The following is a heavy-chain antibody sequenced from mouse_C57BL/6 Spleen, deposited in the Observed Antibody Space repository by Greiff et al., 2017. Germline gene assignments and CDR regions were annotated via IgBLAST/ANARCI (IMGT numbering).Heavy chain of an antibody. V-gene: IGHV7-3*01. D-gene: IGHD2-1*01. CDR3: ARYDGNYWYFDV. CDR2: IRNKANGYTT. CDR1: GFTFTDYY. Sequence: EVKLMESGGGLVQPGGSLSLSCAASGFTFTDYYMSWVRQPPGKALEWLGFIRNKANGYTTEYSASVKGRFTSSRDNSKSILYLQMNALRAEDSATYYCARYDGNYWYFDVWGTGTTVTVSS. J-gene: IGHJ1*03.